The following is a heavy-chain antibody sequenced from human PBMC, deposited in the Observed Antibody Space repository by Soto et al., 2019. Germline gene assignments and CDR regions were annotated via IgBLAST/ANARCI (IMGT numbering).Heavy chain of an antibody. CDR3: SRDSPGATVAFDL. CDR2: IYHSGST. J-gene: IGHJ2*01. Sequence: PATLSLTSALSGSYITSRNWWRWVRPPPGKGLEWIGEIYHSGSTNYNPSLKSRVTIPVDKSRNQISLKLTSVTAADTAVYYCSRDSPGATVAFDLWGRGTLVTVSS. CDR1: GSYITSRNW. V-gene: IGHV4-4*03. D-gene: IGHD2-21*01.